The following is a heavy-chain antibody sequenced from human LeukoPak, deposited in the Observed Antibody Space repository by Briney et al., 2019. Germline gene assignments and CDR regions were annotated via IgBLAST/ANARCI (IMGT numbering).Heavy chain of an antibody. CDR2: INQDGSEK. CDR3: ARGLNGQWLVDAFDI. D-gene: IGHD6-19*01. J-gene: IGHJ3*02. Sequence: GGSLRLSCAASGFIFSNYWMSWVRQAPGKGLEWVANINQDGSEKYYVDSVKGRFTISRDNAKNSLYLQMNSLRAEDTAVYYCARGLNGQWLVDAFDIWGQGTMVTVSS. CDR1: GFIFSNYW. V-gene: IGHV3-7*01.